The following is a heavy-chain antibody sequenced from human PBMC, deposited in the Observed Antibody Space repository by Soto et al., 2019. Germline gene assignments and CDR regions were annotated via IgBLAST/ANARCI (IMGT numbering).Heavy chain of an antibody. CDR3: ARTLTYYDYVWGSYRSHDFDY. V-gene: IGHV4-34*01. CDR2: INHSGST. Sequence: PSETLSLTCAVYGGSFSGYYWSWIRQPPGKGLEWIGEINHSGSTNYNPSLKSRVTISVDTSKNQFSLKLSSVTAADTAVYYCARTLTYYDYVWGSYRSHDFDYWGQGTLVTVSS. CDR1: GGSFSGYY. D-gene: IGHD3-16*02. J-gene: IGHJ4*02.